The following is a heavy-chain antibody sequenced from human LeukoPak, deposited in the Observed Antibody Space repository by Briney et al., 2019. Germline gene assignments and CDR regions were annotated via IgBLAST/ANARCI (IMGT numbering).Heavy chain of an antibody. J-gene: IGHJ6*02. CDR2: IIPIFGTA. CDR1: GGTFSSYA. Sequence: GASVKVSCKASGGTFSSYAISWVRQAPGQGLEWMGGIIPIFGTANYAQKYQGRVTITADESTSTAYMELSSLRSEDTAVYYCARDRQYCSSTSCYYKGYYYYGMDVWGQGTTVTVSS. V-gene: IGHV1-69*13. CDR3: ARDRQYCSSTSCYYKGYYYYGMDV. D-gene: IGHD2-2*01.